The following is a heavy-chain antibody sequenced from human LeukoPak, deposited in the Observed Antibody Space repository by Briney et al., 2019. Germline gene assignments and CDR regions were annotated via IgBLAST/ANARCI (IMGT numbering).Heavy chain of an antibody. CDR3: ARDPNGDYIGTFDM. Sequence: GGSLRLSCAASGFTFSSYAMSWVRQAPGKGLEWVSAISGSGGSTQYADSVQGRFATSRDNSKNTLYLQMNGLRAEDAAVYFCARDPNGDYIGTFDMWGRGTMVSVSS. CDR1: GFTFSSYA. CDR2: ISGSGGST. D-gene: IGHD4-17*01. J-gene: IGHJ3*02. V-gene: IGHV3-23*01.